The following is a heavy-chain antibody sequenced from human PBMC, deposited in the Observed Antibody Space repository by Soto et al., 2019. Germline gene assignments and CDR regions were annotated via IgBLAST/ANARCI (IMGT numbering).Heavy chain of an antibody. CDR1: GVSMSTSSDY. V-gene: IGHV4-39*01. Sequence: SETLSLNCTVSGVSMSTSSDYWGWIRQTPGKELEWIGSIYYTGKTYYNPSLESRLTISIDTSKNQFSLSLNYVTAADTATYYCVRPQSRPGGIDYWGQGILVTVSS. J-gene: IGHJ4*02. CDR3: VRPQSRPGGIDY. CDR2: IYYTGKT. D-gene: IGHD3-16*01.